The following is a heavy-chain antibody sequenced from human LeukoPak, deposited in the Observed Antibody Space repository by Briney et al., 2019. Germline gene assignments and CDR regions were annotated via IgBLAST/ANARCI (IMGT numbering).Heavy chain of an antibody. CDR1: GFTFVNYA. CDR3: TKDVTPGGADV. D-gene: IGHD1-14*01. CDR2: FDYNSGRI. J-gene: IGHJ6*02. V-gene: IGHV3-9*01. Sequence: GGSLRLSCAVSGFTFVNYAIHWVRQAPGKGLEWVSGFDYNSGRIDYADSVKGRFTISRDNAKNSLYLQTNSLRVEDTALYYCTKDVTPGGADVWGQGTTVTVSS.